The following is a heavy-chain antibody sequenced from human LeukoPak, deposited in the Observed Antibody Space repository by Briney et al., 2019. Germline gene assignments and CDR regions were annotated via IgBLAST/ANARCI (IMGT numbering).Heavy chain of an antibody. J-gene: IGHJ4*02. D-gene: IGHD3-10*01. CDR2: IRYDGSNK. CDR3: AKDQGGMVRGVIITGYYFDY. Sequence: GGSLRLSCAASGFTFSSYGMHWVRQAPGKGLEWVAFIRYDGSNKYYADSVKGRFTISRDNSKNTLYLQMNSLRAEDTAVYYCAKDQGGMVRGVIITGYYFDYWGQGTLVTVSS. CDR1: GFTFSSYG. V-gene: IGHV3-30*02.